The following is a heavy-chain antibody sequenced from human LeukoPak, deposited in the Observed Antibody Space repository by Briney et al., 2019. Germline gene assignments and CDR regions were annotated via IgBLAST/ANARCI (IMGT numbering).Heavy chain of an antibody. CDR2: ISGSAGST. J-gene: IGHJ6*03. D-gene: IGHD4-17*01. Sequence: GGSLRLSCEASGFTFSNFAMTWVRQAPGKGLEQVSGISGSAGSTNYADSVKGRFTISRDNSKNTPYLQMNNLRVGDTAVYYCAKGSSSRFYYYMAVWGQGTPLTVSS. CDR3: AKGSSSRFYYYMAV. V-gene: IGHV3-23*01. CDR1: GFTFSNFA.